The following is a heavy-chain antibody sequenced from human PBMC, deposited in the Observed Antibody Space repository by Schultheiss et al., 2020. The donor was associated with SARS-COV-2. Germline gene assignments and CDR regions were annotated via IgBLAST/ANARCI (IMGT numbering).Heavy chain of an antibody. CDR1: GGSFSGYY. CDR3: ARHWRGDPFDY. Sequence: ETLSLTCAVYGGSFSGYYWSWIRQPPGKGLEWIGEINHSGSTYYNPSLKSRVTISVDTSKNQFSLKLSSVTAADTAVYYCARHWRGDPFDYWGQGTLVTVSS. D-gene: IGHD1-1*01. V-gene: IGHV4-34*01. J-gene: IGHJ4*02. CDR2: INHSGST.